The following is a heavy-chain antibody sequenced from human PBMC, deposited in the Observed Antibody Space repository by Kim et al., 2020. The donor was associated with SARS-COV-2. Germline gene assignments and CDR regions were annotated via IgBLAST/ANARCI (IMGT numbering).Heavy chain of an antibody. V-gene: IGHV2-5*02. J-gene: IGHJ4*02. CDR3: AHRPYYNGGYYYVDY. CDR1: GFSLSTSGVG. CDR2: IYWDDDK. D-gene: IGHD3-22*01. Sequence: SGPTLVNPTQTLTLTCTFSGFSLSTSGVGVGWIRQPPGKALECLAVIYWDDDKLYTPSLKSRLAITKDTSENQVVLTMFNMDPADTATDFCAHRPYYNGGYYYVDYWGKGALVTVSS.